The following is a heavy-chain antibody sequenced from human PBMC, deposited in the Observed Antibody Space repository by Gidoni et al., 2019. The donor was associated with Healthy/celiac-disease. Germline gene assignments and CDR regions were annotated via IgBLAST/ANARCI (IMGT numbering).Heavy chain of an antibody. V-gene: IGHV1-18*01. J-gene: IGHJ6*02. CDR2: ISAYNGNT. CDR3: ARFGELMAVIYYYYYGMDV. Sequence: VQLVQSGAEVKKPGASVKVSCKASGYTFTSYGISWVRQAPGQGLEWMGWISAYNGNTNYAQKLQGRVTMTTDTSTRTAYMELRSLRSDDTSVYYCARFGELMAVIYYYYYGMDVWGQGTTVTVSS. CDR1: GYTFTSYG. D-gene: IGHD3-10*01.